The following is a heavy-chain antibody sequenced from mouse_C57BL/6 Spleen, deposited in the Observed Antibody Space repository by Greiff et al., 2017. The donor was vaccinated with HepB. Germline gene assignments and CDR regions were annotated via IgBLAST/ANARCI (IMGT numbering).Heavy chain of an antibody. Sequence: VQLQQSGAELVKPGASVKISCKASGYAFSSYWMNWVKQRPGKGLEWIGQIYPGDGDTNYNGKFKGKATLTADKSSSTAYMQLSSLTSEDSAFYFCARSFYDYDGAWFAYWGQGTLVTVSA. V-gene: IGHV1-80*01. CDR1: GYAFSSYW. CDR2: IYPGDGDT. D-gene: IGHD2-4*01. CDR3: ARSFYDYDGAWFAY. J-gene: IGHJ3*01.